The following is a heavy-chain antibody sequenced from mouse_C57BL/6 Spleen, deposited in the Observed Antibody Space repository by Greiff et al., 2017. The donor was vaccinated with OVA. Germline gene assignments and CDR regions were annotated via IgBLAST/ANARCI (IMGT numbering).Heavy chain of an antibody. D-gene: IGHD1-1*01. CDR3: ARGDYYYGSSQFAY. J-gene: IGHJ3*01. CDR2: ISDGGSYT. V-gene: IGHV5-4*01. Sequence: EVQLVESGGGLVKPGGSLKLSCAASGFTFSSYAMSWVRQTPEKRLEWVATISDGGSYTYYPDNVKGRFTISRDNAKNNLYLQMSHLKSEDTAMYYCARGDYYYGSSQFAYWGQGTLVTVSA. CDR1: GFTFSSYA.